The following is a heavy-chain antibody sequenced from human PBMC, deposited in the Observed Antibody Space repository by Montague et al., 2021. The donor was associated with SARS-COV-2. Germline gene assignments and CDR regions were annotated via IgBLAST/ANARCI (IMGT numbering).Heavy chain of an antibody. D-gene: IGHD3-3*01. CDR3: ARGQRQSFSVFGVLAGGPELKPYGLDV. CDR1: GGSFNNYY. CDR2: IDQGGAT. Sequence: SETLSLTCAVYGGSFNNYYWTWIRQAPGKGLEWIGEIDQGGATNYSPAFRSRLTLSVDTSKNQFSLKLNSVTAADTAVYFCARGQRQSFSVFGVLAGGPELKPYGLDVWGLGTTVTVS. J-gene: IGHJ6*02. V-gene: IGHV4-34*01.